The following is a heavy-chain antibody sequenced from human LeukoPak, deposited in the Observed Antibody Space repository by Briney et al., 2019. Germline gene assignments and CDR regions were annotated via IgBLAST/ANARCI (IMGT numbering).Heavy chain of an antibody. CDR3: ARGVDYYENSGTIDY. J-gene: IGHJ4*02. D-gene: IGHD3-22*01. Sequence: SGGSLRLSCAASGFTVSSTYMNWVRQAPGKGLEWVSVIYSGGNTNYADSVKGRFTISRDNSKSTLYLQMNSLRAEDTAVYYCARGVDYYENSGTIDYWGQGTLVTVSS. CDR2: IYSGGNT. V-gene: IGHV3-53*01. CDR1: GFTVSSTY.